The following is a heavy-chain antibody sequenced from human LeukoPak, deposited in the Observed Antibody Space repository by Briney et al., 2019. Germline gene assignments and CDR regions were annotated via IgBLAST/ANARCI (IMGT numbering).Heavy chain of an antibody. CDR3: ARGSWKFDP. CDR2: IYYTENT. V-gene: IGHV4-59*01. D-gene: IGHD1-1*01. J-gene: IGHJ5*02. CDR1: GGSISNYY. Sequence: SETLSLTCGVSGGSISNYYWSWIRQPPGKGLEWIGYIYYTENTNYNPFLKSRVTISLDPSKNHFSLKLSSVTAADTAVYYCARGSWKFDPWGQGTLVTVSS.